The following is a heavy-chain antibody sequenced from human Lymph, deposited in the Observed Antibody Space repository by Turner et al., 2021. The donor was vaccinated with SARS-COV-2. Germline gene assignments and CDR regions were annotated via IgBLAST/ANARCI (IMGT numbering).Heavy chain of an antibody. CDR3: TRGETIAAHYDY. D-gene: IGHD6-6*01. V-gene: IGHV1-69*01. CDR2: IIPIFGTA. J-gene: IGHJ4*02. Sequence: QVQLVQSGVEVKKAGASVTVSCKASGGTFSTYTISWVGPATGQGLECMGVIIPIFGTANYAQKFQGRVTITADESTSTAYMKLGSLRSEDTAVYYCTRGETIAAHYDYWGQGTLVTVSS. CDR1: GGTFSTYT.